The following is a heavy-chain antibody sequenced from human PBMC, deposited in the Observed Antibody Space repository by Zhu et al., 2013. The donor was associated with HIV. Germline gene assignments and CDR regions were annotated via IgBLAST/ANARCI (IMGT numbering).Heavy chain of an antibody. CDR3: VSHYYERTGYYSGGDY. CDR2: ISGYNGNT. J-gene: IGHJ4*02. CDR1: GYTFTSYG. V-gene: IGHV1-18*01. D-gene: IGHD3-22*01. Sequence: QVQLVQSGAEVKKPGASVKVSCKASGYTFTSYGISWVRQAPGQGLEWMGWISGYNGNTNYAQKLQGRVTLNADDSTSTAYMQLNSLRSEDTAMYYCVSHYYERTGYYSGGDYWGQGTLVTVSS.